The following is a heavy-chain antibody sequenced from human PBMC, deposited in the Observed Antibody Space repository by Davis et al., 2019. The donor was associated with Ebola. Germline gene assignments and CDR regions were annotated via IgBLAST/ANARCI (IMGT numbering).Heavy chain of an antibody. CDR2: INPNSGGT. CDR3: AREYGSGSSDYFDY. Sequence: ASVKVSCKASGYTFTGYYMHWVRQAPGQGLEWMGWINPNSGGTNYAQKFQGRVTMTRDTSISTAYMELSRLRSDDTAVYYCAREYGSGSSDYFDYWGQGTLVTVSS. J-gene: IGHJ4*02. V-gene: IGHV1-2*02. D-gene: IGHD3-10*01. CDR1: GYTFTGYY.